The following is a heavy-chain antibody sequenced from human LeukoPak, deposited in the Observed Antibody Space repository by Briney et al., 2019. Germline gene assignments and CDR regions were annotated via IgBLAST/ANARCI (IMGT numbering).Heavy chain of an antibody. D-gene: IGHD4-17*01. CDR1: GYTFTTYD. V-gene: IGHV1-8*03. CDR2: MNYNSANT. J-gene: IGHJ6*03. CDR3: ARGTSDYGDYVHYYYYMDV. Sequence: GASVKVSCKASGYTFTTYDINWVRQATGQGLEWMGWMNYNSANTGYAQKFQGRVTITRNTSTGTAYMELSSLTSEDTAVYYCARGTSDYGDYVHYYYYMDVWGKGTTVTVSS.